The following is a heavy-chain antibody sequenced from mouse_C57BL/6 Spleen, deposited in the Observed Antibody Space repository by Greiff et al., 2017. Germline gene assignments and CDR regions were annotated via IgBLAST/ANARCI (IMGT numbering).Heavy chain of an antibody. Sequence: QVQLQQPGAELVKPGASVKLSCKASGYTFTSYWMHWVKQRPGQGLEWIGMIHPNSGSTNYNEKFKSKATLTVDKSSSTAYMQLSSLTSEDSAVYYCARRENYYGSIWFGCWGQRTLVTVSA. CDR1: GYTFTSYW. CDR2: IHPNSGST. V-gene: IGHV1-64*01. D-gene: IGHD1-1*01. J-gene: IGHJ3*01. CDR3: ARRENYYGSIWFGC.